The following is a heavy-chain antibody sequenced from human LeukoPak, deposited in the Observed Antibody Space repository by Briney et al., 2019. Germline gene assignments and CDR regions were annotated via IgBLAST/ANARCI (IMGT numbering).Heavy chain of an antibody. CDR2: ISTTSSHL. J-gene: IGHJ5*01. V-gene: IGHV3-21*01. CDR3: ARNFDS. Sequence: GGSLRLSCAGSGFTFSTSDMVWARQGPGKGLEWVSTISTTSSHLYYADSVKGRFTTSRDNAKDSLYLHMSSLRVEDMAVYYCARNFDSWGQGTLVTVSS. CDR1: GFTFSTSD.